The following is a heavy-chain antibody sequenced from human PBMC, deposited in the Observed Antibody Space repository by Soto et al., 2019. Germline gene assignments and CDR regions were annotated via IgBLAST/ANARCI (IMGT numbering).Heavy chain of an antibody. CDR3: AKDLREMATIRPDY. J-gene: IGHJ4*02. V-gene: IGHV3-30*18. CDR1: GFTFSSYG. CDR2: ISYDGSNK. D-gene: IGHD5-12*01. Sequence: PGGSLRLSCAASGFTFSSYGMHWVRQAPGKGLEWVAVISYDGSNKYYADSVKGRFTISRENSKNMVYLQMNSLRIEDTAVYHCAKDLREMATIRPDYWGQGIQVTVSS.